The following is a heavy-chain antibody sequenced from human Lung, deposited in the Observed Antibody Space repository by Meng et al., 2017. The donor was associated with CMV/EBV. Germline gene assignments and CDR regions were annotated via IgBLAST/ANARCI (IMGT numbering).Heavy chain of an antibody. CDR2: ISSSADTK. Sequence: GESLKISCAASGFTFSNYEMNWVRQAPGKGLEWISYISSSADTKYYADSVKGRFTISRDNTKKSLFLQMNSLRAEDTAVYYCTRVASFAIAFDFWGQGAXVNGAS. CDR1: GFTFSNYE. CDR3: TRVASFAIAFDF. D-gene: IGHD2-2*02. J-gene: IGHJ4*02. V-gene: IGHV3-48*03.